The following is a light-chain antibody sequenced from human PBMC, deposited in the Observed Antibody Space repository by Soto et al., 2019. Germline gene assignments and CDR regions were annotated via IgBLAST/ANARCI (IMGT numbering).Light chain of an antibody. J-gene: IGKJ3*01. V-gene: IGKV1D-12*01. Sequence: DIQMTQSPSSVYASVGERVTITCRASQGISSWLAWYQQKPGKAPKLLIYAAYSWQSGVPSRFSGSVSGTDFTLTISSLQHEDVATYYCQQANSFPFAFGPVTKVDIK. CDR3: QQANSFPFA. CDR2: AAY. CDR1: QGISSW.